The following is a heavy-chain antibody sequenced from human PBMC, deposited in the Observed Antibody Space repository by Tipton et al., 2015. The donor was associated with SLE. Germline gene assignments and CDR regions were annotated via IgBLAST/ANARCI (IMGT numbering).Heavy chain of an antibody. J-gene: IGHJ3*02. CDR1: GNSIYNGFY. Sequence: TLSLTCSVSGNSIYNGFYWGWIRQSPGKGLEWIGSIYRSGTAYYNPSLKSRVTMSVDTSKNQFSLKLSSVTAADTAVYYCARSTVVTPRGAFDIWGQGTVVTVSS. CDR3: ARSTVVTPRGAFDI. V-gene: IGHV4-38-2*01. D-gene: IGHD4-23*01. CDR2: IYRSGTA.